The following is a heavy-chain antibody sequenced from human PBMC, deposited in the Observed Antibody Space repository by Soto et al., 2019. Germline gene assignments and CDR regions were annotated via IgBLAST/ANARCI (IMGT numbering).Heavy chain of an antibody. CDR2: INAANGDT. V-gene: IGHV1-3*01. Sequence: SVKVSFKASGYTFSSYGIHWVRQAPGQRLEWMGWINAANGDTKYSPKFQGRVTITRDTSASTAYMELSSLRSEDTAVYYCVRRHVSATGIDWFDPWGQGTLVTVS. J-gene: IGHJ5*02. CDR1: GYTFSSYG. CDR3: VRRHVSATGIDWFDP. D-gene: IGHD6-13*01.